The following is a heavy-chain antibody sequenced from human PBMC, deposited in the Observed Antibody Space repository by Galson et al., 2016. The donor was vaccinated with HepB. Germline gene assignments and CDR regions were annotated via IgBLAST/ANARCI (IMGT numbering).Heavy chain of an antibody. V-gene: IGHV3-21*01. D-gene: IGHD3-10*01. Sequence: SLRLSCAASGFSFNSFTVNWVRQSPGKGLEWLSSIDNSGDYIYYADSVSGRFTISRDNAKKSLYLEMNSLGADDTALYYCMRSTPMVRGEPVGDYWGQGTLVTVSS. J-gene: IGHJ4*02. CDR2: IDNSGDYI. CDR3: MRSTPMVRGEPVGDY. CDR1: GFSFNSFT.